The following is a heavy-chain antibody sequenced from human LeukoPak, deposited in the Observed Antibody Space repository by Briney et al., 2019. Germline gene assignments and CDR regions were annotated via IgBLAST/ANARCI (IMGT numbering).Heavy chain of an antibody. CDR2: TYYRSKWSN. V-gene: IGHV6-1*01. CDR3: ARLVGASWFDS. Sequence: SQTLSLICAISGDSVSTNSATWTWLRQSPSRGLEWLGRTYYRSKWSNDYAVSMKSRITINPDTSKSQFSLQLNSVTPEDTAVYYCARLVGASWFDSWGQGTLVTVSS. D-gene: IGHD1-26*01. J-gene: IGHJ5*01. CDR1: GDSVSTNSAT.